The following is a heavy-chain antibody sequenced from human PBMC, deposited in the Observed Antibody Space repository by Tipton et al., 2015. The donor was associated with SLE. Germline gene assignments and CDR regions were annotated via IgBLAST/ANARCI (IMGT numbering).Heavy chain of an antibody. Sequence: QSGAEVKKPGASVRVSCKASGYTFTSYHIHWVRQAPGQRLEWMGWINAGNGNTKYSQKFQGRVTITRDTSASTAYMELSSLRSEDTAVYYCARDLWGAMAFWSQGTLVTVSS. V-gene: IGHV1-3*01. J-gene: IGHJ4*02. CDR1: GYTFTSYH. D-gene: IGHD7-27*01. CDR2: INAGNGNT. CDR3: ARDLWGAMAF.